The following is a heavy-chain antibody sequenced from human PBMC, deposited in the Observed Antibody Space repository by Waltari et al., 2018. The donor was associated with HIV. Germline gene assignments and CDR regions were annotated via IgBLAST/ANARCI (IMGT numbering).Heavy chain of an antibody. Sequence: EVQLVESGGGLVKPGGSLRLSCAASGFTFSSYSMNWVRQAPGKGLEWVSSISSSSSYIYYADSVKGRFTIARDNAKNSLYLQMNSLRAEDTAVYYCARAVIPVGAFDIWGQGTMVTVSS. D-gene: IGHD2-21*01. CDR1: GFTFSSYS. J-gene: IGHJ3*02. CDR2: ISSSSSYI. CDR3: ARAVIPVGAFDI. V-gene: IGHV3-21*01.